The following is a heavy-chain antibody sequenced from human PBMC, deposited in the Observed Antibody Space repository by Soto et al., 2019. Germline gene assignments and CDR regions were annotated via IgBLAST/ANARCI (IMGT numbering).Heavy chain of an antibody. CDR2: ISAYNGNT. CDR1: GYTFTSYG. CDR3: ARDASYCSSTSCYSGDY. D-gene: IGHD2-2*01. V-gene: IGHV1-18*01. Sequence: ASVKVSCKASGYTFTSYGIGWVRQAPGQGLEWMGWISAYNGNTNYAQKLQGRVTMTTDTSTSTAYMELRSLRSDDTAVYYCARDASYCSSTSCYSGDYWGQGTQVTVSS. J-gene: IGHJ4*02.